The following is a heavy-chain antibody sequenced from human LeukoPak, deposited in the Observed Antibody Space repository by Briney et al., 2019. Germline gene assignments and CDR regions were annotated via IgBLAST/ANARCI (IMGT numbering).Heavy chain of an antibody. V-gene: IGHV1-69*13. Sequence: GASVKVSCKTSGYTFASYGVSWVRQAPGQGLEWMGGIIPIFGTANYAQKFQGRVTITADESTSTAYMELSSLRSEDTAVCYCASRSNYYGSGFFDYWGLGTLVTVSS. CDR3: ASRSNYYGSGFFDY. J-gene: IGHJ4*02. CDR1: GYTFASYG. D-gene: IGHD3-10*01. CDR2: IIPIFGTA.